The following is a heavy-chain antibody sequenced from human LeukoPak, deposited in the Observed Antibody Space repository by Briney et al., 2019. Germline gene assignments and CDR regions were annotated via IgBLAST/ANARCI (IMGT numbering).Heavy chain of an antibody. CDR1: GYSFTTYW. V-gene: IGHV5-51*01. Sequence: GESLKISCKGSGYSFTTYWIAWVRQMPGKGLEWMGIIYPGDSDTRYSPSFQGQATISADKSISTAYLQWGSLKALDTAMYYCARHSRPYSTSSLDYWGQGTLVTVSS. D-gene: IGHD6-6*01. J-gene: IGHJ4*02. CDR3: ARHSRPYSTSSLDY. CDR2: IYPGDSDT.